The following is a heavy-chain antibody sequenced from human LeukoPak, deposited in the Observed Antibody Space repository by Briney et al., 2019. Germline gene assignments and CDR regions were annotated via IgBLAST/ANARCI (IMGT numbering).Heavy chain of an antibody. CDR2: IIPILGIA. CDR3: GTIGPYSSGWDGGLDY. V-gene: IGHV1-69*04. Sequence: SVKVSCKASGGTFSSYAISWVRQAPGQGLEWMGRIIPILGIANYAQKFQGRVTITADKSTSTAYMELSSPRSEDTAVYYCGTIGPYSSGWDGGLDYWGQGTLVTVSS. D-gene: IGHD6-19*01. CDR1: GGTFSSYA. J-gene: IGHJ4*02.